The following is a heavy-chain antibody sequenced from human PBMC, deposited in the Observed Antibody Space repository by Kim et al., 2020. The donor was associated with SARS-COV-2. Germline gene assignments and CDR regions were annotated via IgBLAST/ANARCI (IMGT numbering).Heavy chain of an antibody. D-gene: IGHD3-10*01. V-gene: IGHV3-30*04. CDR3: ARDHYYYGSGSTYDY. Sequence: GGSLRLSCAASGFTFSSYAMHWVRQAPGKGLEWVAVISYDGSNKYYADSVKGRFTISRDNSKNTLYLQMNSLRAEDTAVYYCARDHYYYGSGSTYDYWGQGTLVTVSS. CDR1: GFTFSSYA. J-gene: IGHJ4*02. CDR2: ISYDGSNK.